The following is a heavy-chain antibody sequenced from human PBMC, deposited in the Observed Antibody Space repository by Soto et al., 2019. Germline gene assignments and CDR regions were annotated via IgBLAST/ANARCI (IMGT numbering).Heavy chain of an antibody. J-gene: IGHJ6*02. D-gene: IGHD6-6*01. CDR2: IIPIFGTA. Sequence: SVKVSCKASGGTFSSYAISWVRQAPGQGLEWMGGIIPIFGTANYAQKFQGRVTITADKSTGTAYMELSSLRSEDTAVYYCARAGISSSPLYYYYGMDVRGQGTTVTVSS. V-gene: IGHV1-69*06. CDR3: ARAGISSSPLYYYYGMDV. CDR1: GGTFSSYA.